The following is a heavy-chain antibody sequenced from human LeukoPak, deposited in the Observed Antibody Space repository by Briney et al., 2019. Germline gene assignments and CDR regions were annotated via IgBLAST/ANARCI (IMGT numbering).Heavy chain of an antibody. D-gene: IGHD1-26*01. CDR1: GDSISSSSYY. CDR3: GRQGERPGISAY. J-gene: IGHJ4*02. V-gene: IGHV4-39*01. Sequence: SETLSLTCIVSGDSISSSSYYWAWLRQPPGRGLEWFRSMFGGSTYYNPSLKSRVTISLNTSKNQLSLNLSAVTAADTAVYYCGRQGERPGISAYWGQGTLVTVSS. CDR2: MFGGST.